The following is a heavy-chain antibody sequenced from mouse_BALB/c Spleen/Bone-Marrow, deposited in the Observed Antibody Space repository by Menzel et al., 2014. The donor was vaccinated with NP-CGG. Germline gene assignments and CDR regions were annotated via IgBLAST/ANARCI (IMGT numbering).Heavy chain of an antibody. V-gene: IGHV1S135*01. Sequence: EVKLMESGPDLVKPGASRKVSCTASGYAFTSYNMYWVQQTHGKSLEWIGYIDPYSGGTSYNQTFKGNATLTVDKSSSTAYMHPNSLTSDDSLVCNSAIDRYGSSPAYWVQGTLVTVSA. CDR2: IDPYSGGT. D-gene: IGHD1-1*01. CDR3: AIDRYGSSPAY. J-gene: IGHJ3*01. CDR1: GYAFTSYN.